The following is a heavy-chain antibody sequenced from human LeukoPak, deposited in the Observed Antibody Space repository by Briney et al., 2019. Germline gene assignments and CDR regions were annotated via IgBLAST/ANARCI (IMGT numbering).Heavy chain of an antibody. CDR1: GYTFSSDY. Sequence: GASVNVSCKASGYTFSSDYLHWVRQAPGQGLEWMGIINPSGGSTSYAQKFQGRVTMTRNTSISTAYMELSSLRSEDTAVYYCARIPYSSSWYDWFDPWGQGTLVTVSS. V-gene: IGHV1-46*01. D-gene: IGHD6-13*01. J-gene: IGHJ5*02. CDR3: ARIPYSSSWYDWFDP. CDR2: INPSGGST.